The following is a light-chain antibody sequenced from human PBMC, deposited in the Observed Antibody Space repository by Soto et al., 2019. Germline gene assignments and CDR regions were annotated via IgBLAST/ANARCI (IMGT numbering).Light chain of an antibody. J-gene: IGKJ4*01. V-gene: IGKV3-11*01. CDR2: DAS. CDR1: QSVNIY. CDR3: QQRSNWRVT. Sequence: IGVTQSPATLSLSPGERATLSCRASQSVNIYLAWYQQKPGQAPRLLIYDASNRATGIPARFSGSGSGTDFTLTISSLEPEDIAVYYCQQRSNWRVTFGGGTKVDIK.